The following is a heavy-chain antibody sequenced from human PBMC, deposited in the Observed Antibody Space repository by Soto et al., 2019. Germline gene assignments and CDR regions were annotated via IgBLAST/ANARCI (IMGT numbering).Heavy chain of an antibody. J-gene: IGHJ6*02. CDR3: ATCQLGEYYYAMDI. CDR2: IYDSGNT. V-gene: IGHV4-59*12. D-gene: IGHD7-27*01. Sequence: SETLSLTCTVSSGPITGYCWSWIRQTPGKGLEWIGEIYDSGNTRYNPSLKSRVTISKDTSKNELSLKLNSVTVADTAVYYCATCQLGEYYYAMDIWGQGTTVTVSS. CDR1: SGPITGYC.